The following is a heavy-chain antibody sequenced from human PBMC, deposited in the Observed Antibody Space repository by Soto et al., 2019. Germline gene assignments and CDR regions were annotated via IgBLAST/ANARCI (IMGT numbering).Heavy chain of an antibody. CDR2: MNPNSGNT. V-gene: IGHV1-8*01. CDR3: ARERTGTTSMDV. CDR1: GYTFTSYD. D-gene: IGHD1-1*01. J-gene: IGHJ6*02. Sequence: QVQLVQSGAEVKKPGASVKVSCKASGYTFTSYDINWVRQATAQGLEWMGWMNPNSGNTGYAQKFQGRVTMTRNTSISTAYLELSSLRSEDTAVYYSARERTGTTSMDVWGQGTTVTVSS.